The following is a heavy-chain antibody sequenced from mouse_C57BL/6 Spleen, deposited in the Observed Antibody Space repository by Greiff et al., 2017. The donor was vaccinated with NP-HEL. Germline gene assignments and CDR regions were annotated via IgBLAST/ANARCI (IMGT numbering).Heavy chain of an antibody. J-gene: IGHJ2*01. D-gene: IGHD4-1*01. CDR1: GFTFSDYG. Sequence: EVQGVESGGGLVKPGGSLKLSCAASGFTFSDYGMHWVRQAPEKGLEWVAYISSGSSTIYYADTVKGRFTISRDNAKNTLFLQMTSLRSEDTAMYYCARRSNWDGYFDYWGQGTTLTVSS. V-gene: IGHV5-17*01. CDR3: ARRSNWDGYFDY. CDR2: ISSGSSTI.